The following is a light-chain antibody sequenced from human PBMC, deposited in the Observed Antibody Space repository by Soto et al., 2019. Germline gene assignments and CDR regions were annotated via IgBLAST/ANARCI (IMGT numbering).Light chain of an antibody. CDR2: EVS. CDR1: SSDVGSYNL. V-gene: IGLV2-23*02. J-gene: IGLJ3*02. CDR3: CSYAGSSTLV. Sequence: QSALTQPASVSGSPGQSITISCTGTSSDVGSYNLVSWYQQHTGKAPKLMIYEVSKRPSGVSDTFSGSESGNTASLTISGLQDEDEADYYCCSYAGSSTLVFGGGTKLTVL.